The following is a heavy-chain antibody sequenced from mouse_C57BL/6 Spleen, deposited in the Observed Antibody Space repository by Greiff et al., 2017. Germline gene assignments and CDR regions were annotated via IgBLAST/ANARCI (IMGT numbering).Heavy chain of an antibody. CDR2: INPNNGGT. CDR3: ARGDYGSSLAY. Sequence: EVQLQQSGPELVKPGASVQIPCKASGYTFTDYNMDWVKQSHGKSLEWIGDINPNNGGTIYNQKFKGKATLTVDKSSSTAYMALRSLTSEDTAVYYCARGDYGSSLAYWGQGTLVTVSA. V-gene: IGHV1-18*01. D-gene: IGHD1-1*01. J-gene: IGHJ3*01. CDR1: GYTFTDYN.